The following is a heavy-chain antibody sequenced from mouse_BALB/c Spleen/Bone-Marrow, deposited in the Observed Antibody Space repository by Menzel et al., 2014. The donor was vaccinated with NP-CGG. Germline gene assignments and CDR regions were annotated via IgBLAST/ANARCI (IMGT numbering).Heavy chain of an antibody. J-gene: IGHJ2*01. CDR3: VRKYGKGGDY. Sequence: VKLVESGAELVRPGASVKLSCKASGYTFTGYRMNWVKQRPGQGLEWIGMIDPSDSETHYNEMFKGKATLTVDKSSSTVYMQFSGLTSEDSAVYYCVRKYGKGGDYWGQGTTLTVSS. V-gene: IGHV1-61*01. CDR2: IDPSDSET. D-gene: IGHD2-10*02. CDR1: GYTFTGYR.